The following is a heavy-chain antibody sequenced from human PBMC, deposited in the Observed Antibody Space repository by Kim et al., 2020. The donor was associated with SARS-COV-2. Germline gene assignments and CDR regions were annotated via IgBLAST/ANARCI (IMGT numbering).Heavy chain of an antibody. Sequence: SETLSLTCTVSGGSISSSSYYWGWIRQPPGKGLEWIGSIYYSRSTYYNPSIKSLVTISVDTTKNQFSLKQSPVTAANTAVYYCNSQYYYDSSGFEPGDTISYYYSYKVVSGEGRTVPVSS. CDR2: IYYSRST. J-gene: IGHJ6*03. CDR1: GGSISSSSYY. V-gene: IGHV4-39*01. CDR3: NSQYYYDSSGFEPGDTISYYYSYKVV. D-gene: IGHD3-22*01.